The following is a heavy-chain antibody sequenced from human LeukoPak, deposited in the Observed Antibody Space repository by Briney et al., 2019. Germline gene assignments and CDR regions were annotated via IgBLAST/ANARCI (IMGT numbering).Heavy chain of an antibody. D-gene: IGHD4-17*01. CDR1: GYAFTGYY. CDR3: ARADYGHYFDY. J-gene: IGHJ4*02. Sequence: ASVKVSCKGSGYAFTGYYMHWVRQAPGQGLEWMGWINPTSGGTNYAQKFQGRVTMTRDTSISTAYMELSRLTSDDTAVYYCARADYGHYFDYWGQGTLVTVSS. V-gene: IGHV1-2*02. CDR2: INPTSGGT.